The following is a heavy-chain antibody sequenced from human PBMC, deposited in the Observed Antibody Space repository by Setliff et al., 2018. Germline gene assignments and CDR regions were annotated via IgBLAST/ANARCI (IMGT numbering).Heavy chain of an antibody. Sequence: SCVASEFTFSNYWMTWVRQAPGKGLEWVANIRQDGGQTYYEDAVKGRFTISRDNAKNSLYLQMNSLRAEDTALYYCATDRNYYDSDTFYDAFDIWGQGTMVTVSS. J-gene: IGHJ3*02. CDR1: EFTFSNYW. CDR3: ATDRNYYDSDTFYDAFDI. D-gene: IGHD3-22*01. V-gene: IGHV3-7*01. CDR2: IRQDGGQT.